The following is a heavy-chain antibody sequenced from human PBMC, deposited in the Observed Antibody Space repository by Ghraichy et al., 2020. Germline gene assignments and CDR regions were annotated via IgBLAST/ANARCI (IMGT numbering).Heavy chain of an antibody. CDR3: ARNEGSGWYWFGREDY. CDR1: GGSISSSSYY. D-gene: IGHD6-19*01. V-gene: IGHV4-39*07. CDR2: IYYSGST. Sequence: SETLSLTCTVSGGSISSSSYYWGWIRQPPGKGLEWIGSIYYSGSTYYNPSLKSRVTISVDTSKNQFSLKLNSVTAADTAVYYCARNEGSGWYWFGREDYWGQGTLVTVSS. J-gene: IGHJ4*02.